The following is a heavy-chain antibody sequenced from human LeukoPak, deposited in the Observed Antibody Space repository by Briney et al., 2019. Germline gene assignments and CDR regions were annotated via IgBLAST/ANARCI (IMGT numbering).Heavy chain of an antibody. D-gene: IGHD4-11*01. CDR2: VRTTAEGETT. Sequence: PGGSLRLSCEGSGFIFNNAWMSWIRQAQGKGLELVGRVRTTAEGETTDYAAPVRGRFTISRDDSKSTVYLQMNSLETEDTAIYYCTAGLGKTDDDSWGQGTLVTVSS. V-gene: IGHV3-15*01. J-gene: IGHJ4*02. CDR3: TAGLGKTDDDS. CDR1: GFIFNNAW.